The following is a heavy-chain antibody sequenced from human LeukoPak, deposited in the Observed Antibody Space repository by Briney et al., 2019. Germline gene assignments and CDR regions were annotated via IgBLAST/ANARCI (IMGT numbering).Heavy chain of an antibody. V-gene: IGHV3-15*01. CDR2: IKSKGDGETT. D-gene: IGHD3-16*01. Sequence: GGSLRLSCVASGFTFSRAWMSWVRQAPGKGLEWVGHIKSKGDGETTDYGAPVKERFIISRDDSKSTLYLQMNNLQSEDTGLYYCTTDRCIGLGGTGVFWGQGTLATVSS. CDR3: TTDRCIGLGGTGVF. CDR1: GFTFSRAW. J-gene: IGHJ4*02.